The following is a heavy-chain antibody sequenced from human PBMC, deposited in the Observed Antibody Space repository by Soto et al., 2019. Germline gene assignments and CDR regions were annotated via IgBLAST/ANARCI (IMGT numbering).Heavy chain of an antibody. J-gene: IGHJ5*02. CDR3: EKSYYDFWSGYYHNWFDP. CDR1: GFTFSSYA. Sequence: EVQLLESGGGLVQPGGSLRLSCAASGFTFSSYAMSWVRQAPGKGLEWVSAISGSGGSTYYADSVKGRFTISRDNSKNTLYLQMNSLRAEDTAVYYCEKSYYDFWSGYYHNWFDPWGQGTLVTVSS. D-gene: IGHD3-3*01. V-gene: IGHV3-23*01. CDR2: ISGSGGST.